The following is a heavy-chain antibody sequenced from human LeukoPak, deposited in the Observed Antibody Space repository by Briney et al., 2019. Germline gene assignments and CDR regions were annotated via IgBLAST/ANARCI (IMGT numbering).Heavy chain of an antibody. V-gene: IGHV3-74*01. Sequence: PGGSLRLSCAASGFTFSSYWMHWVRQAPGKGLVWASRINTDGSSTSYADSVKGRFTISRDNAKNTLYLQMNSLRAEDTAVYYCAREGSIVGAAWFDPWGQGTLVTVSS. CDR1: GFTFSSYW. CDR3: AREGSIVGAAWFDP. J-gene: IGHJ5*02. CDR2: INTDGSST. D-gene: IGHD1-26*01.